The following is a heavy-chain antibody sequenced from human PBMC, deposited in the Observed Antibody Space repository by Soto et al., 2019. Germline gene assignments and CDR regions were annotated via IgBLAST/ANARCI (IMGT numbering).Heavy chain of an antibody. Sequence: QVQLVQSGAEVKKPGASVKVSCKASGYTFTSYAISWVRQAPGQGLEWMGWIITYHGNTNYALNLQDRVTMTTDTSTSTAYMELRSLRSDDTAVYYCARPVAGHWYHFEHWGQGTPVTVSS. CDR1: GYTFTSYA. D-gene: IGHD6-19*01. CDR3: ARPVAGHWYHFEH. J-gene: IGHJ4*02. V-gene: IGHV1-18*01. CDR2: IITYHGNT.